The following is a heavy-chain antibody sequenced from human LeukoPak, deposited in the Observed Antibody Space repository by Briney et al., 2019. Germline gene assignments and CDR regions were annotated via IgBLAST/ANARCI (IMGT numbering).Heavy chain of an antibody. V-gene: IGHV3-48*03. J-gene: IGHJ4*02. CDR2: ISSSGSTI. D-gene: IGHD4-11*01. CDR3: ARDGDHSEVAYFDY. Sequence: GGSLSLSCAAPGFTLSSFEMNWVRQAPGKGLEWVSYISSSGSTIYYADSVKGRFTISRDNANNSLYLQINSLRVEDTAVYYCARDGDHSEVAYFDYWGRGTLVTVSS. CDR1: GFTLSSFE.